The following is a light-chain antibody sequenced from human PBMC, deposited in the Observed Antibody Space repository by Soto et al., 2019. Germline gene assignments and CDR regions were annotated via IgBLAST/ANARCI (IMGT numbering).Light chain of an antibody. J-gene: IGKJ2*01. CDR1: QGIRSD. CDR3: LQDNSYPYT. CDR2: DAS. V-gene: IGKV1-6*01. Sequence: AIQMTQSPSSLSASVGDRVTITCRASQGIRSDLTWYQQKPGKAPKLLIYDASSLQSGVPSRFGCSGSGTDFTHTISSLQPEDFATYYCLQDNSYPYTFGQGPKVDIK.